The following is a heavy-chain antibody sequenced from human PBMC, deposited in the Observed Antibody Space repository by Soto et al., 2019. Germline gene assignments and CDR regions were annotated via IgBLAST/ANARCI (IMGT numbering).Heavy chain of an antibody. CDR3: AREDYDPIYYYYGMDV. D-gene: IGHD3-22*01. Sequence: GGSLRLSCAASGFTFSSYGMHWVRQAPGKGLEWVAVIWYDGSNKYYADSVKGRFTISRDNSKNTLYLQMNSLRAEDTAVYYCAREDYDPIYYYYGMDVWGQGTTVTVSS. CDR2: IWYDGSNK. V-gene: IGHV3-33*01. J-gene: IGHJ6*02. CDR1: GFTFSSYG.